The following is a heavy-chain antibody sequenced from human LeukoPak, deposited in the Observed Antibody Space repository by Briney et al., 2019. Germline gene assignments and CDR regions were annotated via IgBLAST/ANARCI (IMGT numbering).Heavy chain of an antibody. CDR2: IKQDGSEK. Sequence: GGSLRLSCAASGFTFSSYWMSWVRQAPGKGLEWVANIKQDGSEKYYVDSVKGRFTISRDNAKNSLSLQMNSLRAEDTAVYYCARAPGVVPAASYYYYYYMDVWGKGTTVTVSS. V-gene: IGHV3-7*03. J-gene: IGHJ6*03. CDR1: GFTFSSYW. CDR3: ARAPGVVPAASYYYYYYMDV. D-gene: IGHD2-2*01.